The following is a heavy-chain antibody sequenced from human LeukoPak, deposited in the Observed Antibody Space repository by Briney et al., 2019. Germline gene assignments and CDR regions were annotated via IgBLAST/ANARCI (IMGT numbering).Heavy chain of an antibody. CDR2: ISHSGST. V-gene: IGHV4-34*01. J-gene: IGHJ4*02. Sequence: SETLSLTCAVYGGSFSGYYWSWIRQPPGKGLEWIGEISHSGSTNYNPSLKSRVTISVDTSKNQFSLKLSSVTAADTAVYYCARHPGYSYGFSFDYWGQGTLVTVSS. D-gene: IGHD5-18*01. CDR3: ARHPGYSYGFSFDY. CDR1: GGSFSGYY.